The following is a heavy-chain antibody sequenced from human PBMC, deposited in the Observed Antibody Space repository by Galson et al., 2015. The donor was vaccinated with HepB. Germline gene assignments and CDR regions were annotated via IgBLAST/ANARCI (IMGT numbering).Heavy chain of an antibody. CDR1: GFTFSTYA. V-gene: IGHV3-30*04. CDR3: ARDQIQKWGAADYGWFYP. CDR2: ISNDGSNK. D-gene: IGHD3-16*01. J-gene: IGHJ5*02. Sequence: SLRLSCAASGFTFSTYAMHWVRQAPGKGLEWVAVISNDGSNKFYADSVKGRFTISRDNSRSTLYLQTNSLRDEDTAVYYCARDQIQKWGAADYGWFYPWGQGTLVTVSS.